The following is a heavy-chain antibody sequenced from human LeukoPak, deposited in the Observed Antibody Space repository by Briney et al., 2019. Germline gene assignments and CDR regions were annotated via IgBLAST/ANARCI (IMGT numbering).Heavy chain of an antibody. CDR3: ARDRLDYYYYMDV. CDR1: GYTFTGYY. V-gene: IGHV1-2*02. CDR2: INPNSGGT. J-gene: IGHJ6*03. Sequence: ASVKVSCKTSGYTFTGYYIHWVRQAPGQGLEWMGWINPNSGGTNYAQKFQGRVTMTRDTSISTAYMELSRLRSDDTAVYFCARDRLDYYYYMDVWGKGTTVTVSS.